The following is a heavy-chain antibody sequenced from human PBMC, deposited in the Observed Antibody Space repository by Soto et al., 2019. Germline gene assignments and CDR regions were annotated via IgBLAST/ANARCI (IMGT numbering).Heavy chain of an antibody. CDR3: AREGRDGLNWLAP. CDR2: MNPNTGNT. V-gene: IGHV1-8*01. J-gene: IGHJ5*02. D-gene: IGHD4-17*01. CDR1: GYTFPSCD. Sequence: ASGMVSCQASGYTFPSCDINWVRQATGQGLEWMAWMNPNTGNTGYAQTFPDRATMTRNPSRSRAYQELSILRYEDTAVYYCAREGRDGLNWLAPWGQVTLVTVS.